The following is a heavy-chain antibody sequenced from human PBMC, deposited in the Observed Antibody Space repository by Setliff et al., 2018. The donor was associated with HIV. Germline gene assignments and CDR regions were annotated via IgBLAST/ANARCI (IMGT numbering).Heavy chain of an antibody. CDR2: INAGNGDT. CDR1: GYTFTTYA. V-gene: IGHV1-18*01. CDR3: ARLGSGWSDSYYYAMDI. D-gene: IGHD6-19*01. J-gene: IGHJ6*02. Sequence: GALVKVSCKPSGYTFTTYAISWVRQAPGQGLEWMGWINAGNGDTDYAQQLQGRVTMTIDTATSRAYMELRSLRSDDTAVYFCARLGSGWSDSYYYAMDIWGQGTTVTVS.